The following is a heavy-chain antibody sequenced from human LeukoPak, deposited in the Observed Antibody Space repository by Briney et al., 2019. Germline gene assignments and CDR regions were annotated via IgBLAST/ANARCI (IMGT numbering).Heavy chain of an antibody. CDR3: ARPIYGSGSLTALY. CDR1: GFTFSDYA. V-gene: IGHV3-30*04. D-gene: IGHD3-10*01. CDR2: IFSDGTKK. Sequence: GRSLRLSCAGSGFTFSDYALHWVRQAPGKGLEWVAVIFSDGTKKFYADSVKGRFTITRDNSNNRLFLQMDSLRPEDTALYSCARPIYGSGSLTALYWGQGTLVTVSS. J-gene: IGHJ4*02.